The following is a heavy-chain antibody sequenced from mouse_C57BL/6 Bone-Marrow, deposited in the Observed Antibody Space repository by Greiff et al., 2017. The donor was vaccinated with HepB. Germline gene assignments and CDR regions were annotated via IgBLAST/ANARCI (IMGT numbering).Heavy chain of an antibody. Sequence: VQLQQPGAELVMPGASVKLSCKASGYTFTSYWMHWVKQRPGQGLEWIGETDPSDSYTNYNQKFKGKSTLTVDKSSSTAYMQLSRLTSEDSAVYYWARWGLQRAYSFDYWGQGTTLTVSS. CDR3: ARWGLQRAYSFDY. D-gene: IGHD3-1*01. J-gene: IGHJ2*01. V-gene: IGHV1-69*01. CDR1: GYTFTSYW. CDR2: TDPSDSYT.